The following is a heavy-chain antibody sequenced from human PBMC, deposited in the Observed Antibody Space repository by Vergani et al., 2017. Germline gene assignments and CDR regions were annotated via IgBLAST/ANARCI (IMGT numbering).Heavy chain of an antibody. CDR2: ISGSGGST. V-gene: IGHV3-23*04. CDR1: GFTFSSYA. D-gene: IGHD2-15*01. CDR3: ANLLPGHNAFDI. Sequence: VQLVESGGGLVKPGGSLRLSCAASGFTFSSYAMSWVRQAPGKGLEWVSAISGSGGSTYYADSVKGRFTISRYNAKNTLYLQMNSLRAEDTAVYYCANLLPGHNAFDIWGQGTMVTVSS. J-gene: IGHJ3*02.